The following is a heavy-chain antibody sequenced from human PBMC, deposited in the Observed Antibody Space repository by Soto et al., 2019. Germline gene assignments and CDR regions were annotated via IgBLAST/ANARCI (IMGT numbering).Heavy chain of an antibody. V-gene: IGHV3-30-3*01. CDR3: ARDVAAAGWYYFDY. D-gene: IGHD6-13*01. CDR1: GFTFSSYA. Sequence: PGGSLRLSCAASGFTFSSYAMHWVRRAPGKGLEWVAVISYDGSNKYYADSVKGRFTISRDNSKNTLYLQMNSLRAEDTAVYYCARDVAAAGWYYFDYWGQGTLVTVSS. CDR2: ISYDGSNK. J-gene: IGHJ4*02.